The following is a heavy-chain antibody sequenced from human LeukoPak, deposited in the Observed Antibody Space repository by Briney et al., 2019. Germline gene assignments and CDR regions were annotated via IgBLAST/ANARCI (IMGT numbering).Heavy chain of an antibody. J-gene: IGHJ4*02. D-gene: IGHD3-22*01. CDR3: ARVVSENSGYQGY. CDR1: GFTFSDYY. CDR2: ISTSGSTI. Sequence: GGSLRLSCAASGFTFSDYYMSWIRQSPGNGVEWVSYISTSGSTIYYEDSVKGRFTVSRDNAKNSLFLQMNSLRAEDTAVYYCARVVSENSGYQGYWGQGTLVTVSS. V-gene: IGHV3-11*04.